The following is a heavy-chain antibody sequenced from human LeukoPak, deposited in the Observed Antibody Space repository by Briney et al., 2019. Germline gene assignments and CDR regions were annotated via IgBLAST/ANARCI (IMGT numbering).Heavy chain of an antibody. Sequence: AGGSLRLSCAASGFTFSSYAMSWVRQAPGKGLEWASAISGSGGGTYYADSVKGRFTISRGNSKNTLYLQMNSLRAEDTAVYYCAKYRYSYGDLDYWGQGTLVTVSS. J-gene: IGHJ4*02. CDR1: GFTFSSYA. D-gene: IGHD5-18*01. CDR3: AKYRYSYGDLDY. V-gene: IGHV3-23*01. CDR2: ISGSGGGT.